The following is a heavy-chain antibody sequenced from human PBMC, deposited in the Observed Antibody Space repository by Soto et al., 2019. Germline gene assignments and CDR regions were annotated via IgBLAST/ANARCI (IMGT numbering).Heavy chain of an antibody. CDR1: GGSVSSGSHY. Sequence: SETLSLTCTVSGGSVSSGSHYLTCLLPPPWKRLEWIGYIYRSGYANYNPSLKSRVTISIDTHKKQFSLKLTSVTAADTFRYYCARDTNLMADYWGKGTLVTVS. D-gene: IGHD2-2*01. CDR3: ARDTNLMADY. CDR2: IYRSGYA. V-gene: IGHV4-61*01. J-gene: IGHJ4*02.